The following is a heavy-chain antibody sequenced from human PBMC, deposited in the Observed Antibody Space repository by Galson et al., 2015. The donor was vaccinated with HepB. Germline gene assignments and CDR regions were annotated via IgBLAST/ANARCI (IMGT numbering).Heavy chain of an antibody. J-gene: IGHJ4*02. D-gene: IGHD3-10*01. Sequence: SVKVSCKASGYTFTSYGISWVRQAPGQGLEWMGWISAYNGNTDNAQKLQGRVTLTTDTSTSTAYMEMRTLRSDDTAIYYCARTRGAIRDFDYWGQGTLVTVSS. CDR2: ISAYNGNT. CDR3: ARTRGAIRDFDY. CDR1: GYTFTSYG. V-gene: IGHV1-18*01.